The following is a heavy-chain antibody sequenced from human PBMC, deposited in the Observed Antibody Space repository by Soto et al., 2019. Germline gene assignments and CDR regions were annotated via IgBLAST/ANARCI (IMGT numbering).Heavy chain of an antibody. CDR1: EGTFNRYA. CDR2: IIPYYSTL. CDR3: ASGASRWYPYFFDS. D-gene: IGHD6-13*01. V-gene: IGHV1-69*01. J-gene: IGHJ4*02. Sequence: QAQVVQSGAEARKPGSSVKLSCKASEGTFNRYAIAWVRQAPGQGLEWMGGIIPYYSTLNYAQKFQDRVTITADDSTNTVYMELSSLRSDDTAVYFCASGASRWYPYFFDSWAQGTLVTVSS.